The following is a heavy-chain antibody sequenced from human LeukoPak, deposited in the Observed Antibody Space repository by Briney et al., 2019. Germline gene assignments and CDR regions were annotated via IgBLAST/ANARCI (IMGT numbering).Heavy chain of an antibody. J-gene: IGHJ4*02. CDR2: IYTSGST. CDR1: GGSISSYY. CDR3: ARRERYCSGGSCQAGYFDY. D-gene: IGHD2-15*01. V-gene: IGHV4-4*09. Sequence: SETLSLTCTVSGGSISSYYWSWIRQPPGKGLEWIGYIYTSGSTNYNPSLKSRVTISVGTSKNQFSLKLSSVTAADTAVYYCARRERYCSGGSCQAGYFDYWGQGTLVTVSS.